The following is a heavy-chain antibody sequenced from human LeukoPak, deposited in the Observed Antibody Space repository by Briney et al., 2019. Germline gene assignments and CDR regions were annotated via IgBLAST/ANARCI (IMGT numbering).Heavy chain of an antibody. D-gene: IGHD3-10*01. J-gene: IGHJ5*02. Sequence: ASVRVSCKASGYTFTSYGISWVRQAPGQGLEWIGWMNPRNGNTGYAQKFQGRVTMTRDTSISTAYMELRSLRSEDTAVYYCVRDGEGVAISVNYWFDPWGQGTLVTVSS. CDR3: VRDGEGVAISVNYWFDP. CDR1: GYTFTSYG. V-gene: IGHV1-8*02. CDR2: MNPRNGNT.